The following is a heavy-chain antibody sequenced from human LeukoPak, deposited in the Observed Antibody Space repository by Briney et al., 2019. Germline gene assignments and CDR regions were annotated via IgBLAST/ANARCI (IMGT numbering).Heavy chain of an antibody. CDR1: GGSISSGDYY. Sequence: MPSQTLSLTCTVSGGSISSGDYYWSWIRQPPGKGLEWIGYIYYSGSTYYNPSLKSRVTISVDTSKNQFSLKLSSATAADTAVYYCAGDAIYFGAFDIWGQGTMVTVSS. D-gene: IGHD2/OR15-2a*01. V-gene: IGHV4-30-4*01. CDR2: IYYSGST. J-gene: IGHJ3*02. CDR3: AGDAIYFGAFDI.